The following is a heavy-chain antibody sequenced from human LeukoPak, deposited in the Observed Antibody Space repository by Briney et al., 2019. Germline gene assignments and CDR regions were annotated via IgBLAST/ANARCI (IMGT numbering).Heavy chain of an antibody. CDR2: IYYSGST. CDR1: GGSISSGDYY. CDR3: ARVPETGSFSFDY. V-gene: IGHV4-30-4*01. J-gene: IGHJ4*02. D-gene: IGHD1-1*01. Sequence: SQTLSLTCTVSGGSISSGDYYWSWIRQPPGKGLEWIGYIYYSGSTYYNPSLKSRVTISVDTSKNQFSLKLSSVTAADTAVYYCARVPETGSFSFDYWAREPWSPSPQ.